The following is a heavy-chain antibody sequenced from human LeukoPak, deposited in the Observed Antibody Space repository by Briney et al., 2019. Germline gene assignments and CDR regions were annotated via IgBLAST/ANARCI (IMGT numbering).Heavy chain of an antibody. CDR2: TYYRSKWLY. Sequence: SQTLSLTCAISGDSVSSNTAGWNWVRQSPSRGLEWLGRTYYRSKWLYDYAVSVKGRITISPDTSKNQFSLQLKSVTPEDTAVYYCTRQYGCFDFWGQGTLVTVSS. CDR1: GDSVSSNTAG. V-gene: IGHV6-1*01. J-gene: IGHJ4*02. CDR3: TRQYGCFDF. D-gene: IGHD4-17*01.